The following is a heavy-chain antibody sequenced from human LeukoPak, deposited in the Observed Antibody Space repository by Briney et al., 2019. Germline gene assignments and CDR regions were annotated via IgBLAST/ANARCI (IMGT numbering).Heavy chain of an antibody. V-gene: IGHV3-9*01. Sequence: GGSLRLSCVGSGFSLDDYAMHWVRQVRGKGLEWVSGISWDSGSQAYADSVRGRFTISRDNAKNSLYLQMNSLRPEDTAFYYCIKDMGFDLLKDAFHVWGQGTLVTVSS. J-gene: IGHJ3*01. CDR1: GFSLDDYA. CDR3: IKDMGFDLLKDAFHV. CDR2: ISWDSGSQ. D-gene: IGHD3-9*01.